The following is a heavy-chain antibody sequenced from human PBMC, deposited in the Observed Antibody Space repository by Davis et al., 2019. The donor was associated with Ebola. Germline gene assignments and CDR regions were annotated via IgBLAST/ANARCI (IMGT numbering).Heavy chain of an antibody. Sequence: ASVKVSCKASGYTFTSYAMHWVRQAPGQRLEWMGWINAGNGNTKYSQKFQGRVTMTRDTSISTAYMELSRLRSDDTAVYYCARDLNSGYSSSWHNWFDPWGQGTLVTVSS. CDR3: ARDLNSGYSSSWHNWFDP. D-gene: IGHD6-13*01. CDR1: GYTFTSYA. CDR2: INAGNGNT. J-gene: IGHJ5*02. V-gene: IGHV1-3*01.